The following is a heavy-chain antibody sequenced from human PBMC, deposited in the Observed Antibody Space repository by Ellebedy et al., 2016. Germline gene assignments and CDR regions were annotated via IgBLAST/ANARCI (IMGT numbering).Heavy chain of an antibody. Sequence: GESLKISCTASGFTFGDYAMSWFRQAPGKGLEWVGFIRSKAYGGTTEYAASVKGRFTISRDDSKSIAYLQMNSLKTEDTAVYYCTPTGYDSSGYSDYWGQGTLVTVSS. V-gene: IGHV3-49*03. D-gene: IGHD3-22*01. J-gene: IGHJ4*02. CDR3: TPTGYDSSGYSDY. CDR2: IRSKAYGGTT. CDR1: GFTFGDYA.